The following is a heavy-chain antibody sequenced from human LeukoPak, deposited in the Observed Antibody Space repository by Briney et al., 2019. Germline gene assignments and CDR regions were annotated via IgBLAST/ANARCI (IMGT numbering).Heavy chain of an antibody. V-gene: IGHV3-30*18. CDR3: AKSGYQLLAGNGFDP. D-gene: IGHD2-2*01. CDR1: GFTFSTYG. J-gene: IGHJ5*02. Sequence: PGKSLRLSCAASGFTFSTYGMHWVRQAPGKGLEWVAVISYDGSNKNYADSVKGRFTISRDNSRNTLDLQMNSLRPEDTAVYYCAKSGYQLLAGNGFDPWGQGTLVTV. CDR2: ISYDGSNK.